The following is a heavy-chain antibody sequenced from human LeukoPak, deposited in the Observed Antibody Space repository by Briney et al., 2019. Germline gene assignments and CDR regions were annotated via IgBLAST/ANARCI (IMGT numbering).Heavy chain of an antibody. J-gene: IGHJ4*02. V-gene: IGHV1-3*01. CDR1: GYTFTSYA. CDR3: ARDTAMVTGFDY. CDR2: INAGNGNT. Sequence: ASVKVSCKASGYTFTSYAMRWVRQAPGQRLEWMGWINAGNGNTKYSQKFQGRVTITRDTSASTAYMELSSLRSEDTAVYYCARDTAMVTGFDYWGQGTLVTVSS. D-gene: IGHD5-18*01.